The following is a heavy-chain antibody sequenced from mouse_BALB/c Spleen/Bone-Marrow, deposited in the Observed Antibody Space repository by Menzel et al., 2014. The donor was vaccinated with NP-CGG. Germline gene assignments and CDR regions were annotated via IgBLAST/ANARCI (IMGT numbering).Heavy chain of an antibody. CDR1: GFNIKDTY. V-gene: IGHV14-3*02. Sequence: VQLKESGAELAKPGASVKLSCTASGFNIKDTYMHWVKQRPEQGLEWIGWIDPANGNTKYDPNFQGKATITADTSSNTAYLQLSSLTSEDTAVYYCARDYDYFFDYWGQGTTLTVSS. CDR2: IDPANGNT. D-gene: IGHD2-4*01. CDR3: ARDYDYFFDY. J-gene: IGHJ2*01.